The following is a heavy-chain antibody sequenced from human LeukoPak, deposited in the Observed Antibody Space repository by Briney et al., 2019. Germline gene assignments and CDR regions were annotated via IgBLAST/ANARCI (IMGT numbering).Heavy chain of an antibody. CDR2: MNPSRGNT. D-gene: IGHD4-23*01. J-gene: IGHJ5*02. Sequence: GASVKVSCKASGYTFTSYDINWVRRATGQGLEWMGWMNPSRGNTGYAQKFQGRLSLTRNTSISTAYMELSSLRSEDTAVYYCARDYGGNSGWFDPWGQGTLVTVSS. V-gene: IGHV1-8*01. CDR1: GYTFTSYD. CDR3: ARDYGGNSGWFDP.